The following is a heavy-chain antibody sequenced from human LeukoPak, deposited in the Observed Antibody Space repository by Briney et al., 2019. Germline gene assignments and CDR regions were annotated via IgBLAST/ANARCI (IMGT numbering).Heavy chain of an antibody. V-gene: IGHV3-74*03. CDR3: ARVGGRGSIGGDC. Sequence: GGSLRLSCAASGFTFSTYWMHWVRQAPGKGLVWVSRIKSDGSATTYADFVKGRFTVSRDNAKNTLYLQMSSLRAEDTAMYSCARVGGRGSIGGDCWGQGTLVTVSS. CDR1: GFTFSTYW. J-gene: IGHJ4*02. D-gene: IGHD3-10*01. CDR2: IKSDGSAT.